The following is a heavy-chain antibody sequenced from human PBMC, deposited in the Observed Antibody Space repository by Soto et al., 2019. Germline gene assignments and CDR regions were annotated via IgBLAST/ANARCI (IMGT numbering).Heavy chain of an antibody. CDR3: VRPYCSSTSCSLDH. CDR1: GFTFSSYS. CDR2: ISTSGGTT. D-gene: IGHD2-2*01. J-gene: IGHJ4*02. Sequence: GGSLRLSCAASGFTFSSYSMNWVRQAPGIGLEWLSYISTSGGTTHYADSVKGRFTISRDNAKNSLYLQMYSLRAEDTAVYYCVRPYCSSTSCSLDHWGQGTLVTVSS. V-gene: IGHV3-48*01.